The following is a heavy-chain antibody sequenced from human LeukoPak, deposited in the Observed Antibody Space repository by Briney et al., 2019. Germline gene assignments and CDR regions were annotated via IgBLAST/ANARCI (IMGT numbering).Heavy chain of an antibody. V-gene: IGHV3-23*01. D-gene: IGHD6-19*01. CDR1: GFSFSLHA. J-gene: IGHJ4*02. Sequence: GGSLRLSCEASGFSFSLHAMNWVRQAPGKGLEWVSAITDTGNIYYADAVKGRFTISRDTSKNTLFLQMNRLRAEDTALYYCARRGAGSGGLDYWGQGTLVTVSS. CDR3: ARRGAGSGGLDY. CDR2: ITDTGNI.